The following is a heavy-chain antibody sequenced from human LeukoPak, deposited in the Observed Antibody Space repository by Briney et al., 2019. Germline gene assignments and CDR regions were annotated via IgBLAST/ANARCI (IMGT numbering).Heavy chain of an antibody. CDR2: IKSKTDGGTT. Sequence: GGSLRLSCAAPGFTFSNAWMSWVRQAPGKGLEWVGRIKSKTDGGTTDYAAPVKGRFTISRDDSKNTLYLQMNSLKTEDTAVYYCTTVLIPFLSNVDYWGQGTLVTVSS. CDR1: GFTFSNAW. V-gene: IGHV3-15*01. D-gene: IGHD2-15*01. J-gene: IGHJ4*02. CDR3: TTVLIPFLSNVDY.